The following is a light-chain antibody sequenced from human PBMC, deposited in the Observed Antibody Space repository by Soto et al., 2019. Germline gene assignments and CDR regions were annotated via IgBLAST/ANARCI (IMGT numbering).Light chain of an antibody. J-gene: IGKJ2*01. Sequence: EIVLTQSPGTLSLSPGERATLSCRASQSVSSSYLAWYQQKPGQAPRLLIQCASSRATGIPDRFSGSGSGTDFTLTISRLEPEDFAVYYCQQYGSSPYTFGQGTKLEIK. CDR1: QSVSSSY. CDR2: CAS. CDR3: QQYGSSPYT. V-gene: IGKV3-20*01.